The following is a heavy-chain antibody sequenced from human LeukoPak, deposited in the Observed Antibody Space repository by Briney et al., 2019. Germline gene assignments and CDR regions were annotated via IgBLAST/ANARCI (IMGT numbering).Heavy chain of an antibody. CDR1: GFTFRSYA. CDR2: ISGSGDST. V-gene: IGHV3-23*01. J-gene: IGHJ4*02. CDR3: AKDLIFGVATMRKDY. Sequence: GGSLRLSCAASGFTFRSYAMSWVRQAPGKGLEWVSGISGSGDSTYNADSVKGRFTISRDNSKNTLYLQMNSLTAEDTAVYYCAKDLIFGVATMRKDYWGQGTLVTVSS. D-gene: IGHD5-12*01.